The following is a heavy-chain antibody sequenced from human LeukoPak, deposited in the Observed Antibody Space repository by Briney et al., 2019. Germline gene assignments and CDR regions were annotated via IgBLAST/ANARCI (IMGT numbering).Heavy chain of an antibody. D-gene: IGHD3-22*01. Sequence: ASVKVSCKASGYTFTGYYMHWVRQAPGQGLEWMGWINPNSGGTNYAQKFQGRVTMTRDTSISTAYMELSRLRSDDTAVYYCARVISYYDSSGLDYWGQGTLVTVSS. V-gene: IGHV1-2*02. CDR2: INPNSGGT. CDR3: ARVISYYDSSGLDY. J-gene: IGHJ4*02. CDR1: GYTFTGYY.